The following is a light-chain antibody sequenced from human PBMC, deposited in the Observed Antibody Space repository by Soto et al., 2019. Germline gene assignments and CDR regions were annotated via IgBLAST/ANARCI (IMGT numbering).Light chain of an antibody. CDR1: QSISSW. CDR3: QQYNSYLWT. CDR2: DAS. Sequence: IQLTQSPSSLSASVGDRVTITCRASQSISSWLAWYQQKPGKAPNLLIYDASSLESGVPSRFSGSGSGTEFTLTISSLQPDDFASYYCQQYNSYLWTFGQGTKVDIK. V-gene: IGKV1-5*01. J-gene: IGKJ1*01.